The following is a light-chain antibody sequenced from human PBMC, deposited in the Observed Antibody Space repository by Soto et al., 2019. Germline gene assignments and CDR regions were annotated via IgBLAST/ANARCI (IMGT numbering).Light chain of an antibody. CDR1: QSVSSY. J-gene: IGKJ4*01. CDR2: DAS. Sequence: PGEIATLSCMASQSVSSYLAWYQQKGGQAPRLLIYDASNRATGIPARFSGSGSGTDFSLTISSLEPEDFAVYYCQQRSNWPLTFGGGTKVDIK. CDR3: QQRSNWPLT. V-gene: IGKV3-11*01.